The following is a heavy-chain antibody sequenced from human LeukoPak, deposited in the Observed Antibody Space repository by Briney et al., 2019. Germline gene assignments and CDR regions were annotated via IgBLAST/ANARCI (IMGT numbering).Heavy chain of an antibody. J-gene: IGHJ4*02. CDR2: INPNSGGR. D-gene: IGHD4-17*01. CDR1: GYTFTGYY. CDR3: ARPLEDSVTVTTTDIGLDY. V-gene: IGHV1-2*02. Sequence: ASVKVSCKASGYTFTGYYMHWVRQAPGQGLEWMGWINPNSGGRNYAQKFQGRVTMTRDTSISTAYMELSRLRSDDTAVYYCARPLEDSVTVTTTDIGLDYWGQGTLVTVSS.